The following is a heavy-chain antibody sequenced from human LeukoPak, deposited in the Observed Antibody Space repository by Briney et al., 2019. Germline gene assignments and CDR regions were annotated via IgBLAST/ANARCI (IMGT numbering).Heavy chain of an antibody. CDR1: GFTVSSYY. Sequence: GGSLRLSCAASGFTVSSYYMSWVRQAPGKGLERVSNIYNTGRTNYADSVKGRFTISRDNSKNTLYLQMNSLRAEDTAVYYCARDSPGDLWDYWGQGTLITVSS. CDR3: ARDSPGDLWDY. V-gene: IGHV3-66*03. J-gene: IGHJ4*02. CDR2: IYNTGRT. D-gene: IGHD7-27*01.